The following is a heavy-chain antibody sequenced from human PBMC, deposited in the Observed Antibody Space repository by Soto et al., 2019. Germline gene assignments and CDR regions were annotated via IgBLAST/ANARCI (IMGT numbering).Heavy chain of an antibody. CDR3: ARVADHYDYVWGSYRYSFGMDV. CDR1: GYTFTGYY. Sequence: QVQLVQSGAEVKKPGASVKVSCKASGYTFTGYYMHWVRQAPGQGLEWMGWINPNSGGTNYAQKFQGRVTMTRDTSISTAYMELSRLRSDDTAVYYCARVADHYDYVWGSYRYSFGMDVWGQGTTVTVSS. V-gene: IGHV1-2*02. J-gene: IGHJ6*02. CDR2: INPNSGGT. D-gene: IGHD3-16*02.